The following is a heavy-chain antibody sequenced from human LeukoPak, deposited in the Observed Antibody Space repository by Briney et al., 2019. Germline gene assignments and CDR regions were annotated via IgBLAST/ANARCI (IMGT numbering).Heavy chain of an antibody. V-gene: IGHV3-9*01. Sequence: PGGSLRLSCAASGFTFDDYAMHWVRHAPGKGLEWVSGISWNSGSIGYADSVKGRFTISRDNAKNSLYLQMNSLRAEDTALYYCAKGDGSGYYYYFDYWGQGTLVTVSS. CDR1: GFTFDDYA. CDR2: ISWNSGSI. J-gene: IGHJ4*02. D-gene: IGHD3-22*01. CDR3: AKGDGSGYYYYFDY.